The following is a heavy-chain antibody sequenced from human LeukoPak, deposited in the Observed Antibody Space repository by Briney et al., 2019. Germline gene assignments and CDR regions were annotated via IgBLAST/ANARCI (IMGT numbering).Heavy chain of an antibody. Sequence: SETLSLTCTVSGGSISSYYWSWIRQPAGKGLEWIGRIYTSGSTNYNPSLKSRVTMSVDTSKNQLSLKLSSVTAADTAVYYCARGGGSRTNYYYGMDVWGQGTTVTVSS. CDR2: IYTSGST. CDR3: ARGGGSRTNYYYGMDV. J-gene: IGHJ6*02. V-gene: IGHV4-4*07. CDR1: GGSISSYY. D-gene: IGHD2-15*01.